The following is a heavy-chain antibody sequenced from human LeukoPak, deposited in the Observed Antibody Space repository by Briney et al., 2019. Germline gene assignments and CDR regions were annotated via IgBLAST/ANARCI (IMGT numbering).Heavy chain of an antibody. V-gene: IGHV4-30-2*01. CDR2: IYHFGSA. CDR3: ARGVTSSPGDY. J-gene: IGHJ4*02. D-gene: IGHD1-1*01. Sequence: IGYIYHFGSAYYNPSLKSRVTISVDRSKNQFSLKLTSVTAADTAVYYCARGVTSSPGDYWGQGTLVTVSS.